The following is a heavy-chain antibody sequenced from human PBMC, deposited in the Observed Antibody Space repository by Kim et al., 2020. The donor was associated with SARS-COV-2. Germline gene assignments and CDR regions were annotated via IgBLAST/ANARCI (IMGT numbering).Heavy chain of an antibody. CDR2: LYYTGTT. J-gene: IGHJ6*02. V-gene: IGHV4-39*02. D-gene: IGHD1-7*01. Sequence: SETLSLTCTVSGGSISVSSYYWGWMRQAPGKGLEWIGSLYYTGTTTYNPSLKSRVTISGDTSKNYFSLNLTSVTAADTAVYYCARDPGGTIFYRGMDVWGQGTTVTVSS. CDR1: GGSISVSSYY. CDR3: ARDPGGTIFYRGMDV.